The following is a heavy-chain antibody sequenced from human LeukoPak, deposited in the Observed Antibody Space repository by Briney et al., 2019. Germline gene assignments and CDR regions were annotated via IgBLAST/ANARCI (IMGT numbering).Heavy chain of an antibody. D-gene: IGHD1-1*01. V-gene: IGHV4-39*07. Sequence: SETLSLTCTVSGGSISSSSYYWGWIRQPPGKGLEWIGSIYYSGGTYYNPSLKSRVTISVDTSKNQFSLKLSSVTAADTAVYYCARDLVSGLGNAFDIWGQGTMVTVSS. CDR3: ARDLVSGLGNAFDI. J-gene: IGHJ3*02. CDR2: IYYSGGT. CDR1: GGSISSSSYY.